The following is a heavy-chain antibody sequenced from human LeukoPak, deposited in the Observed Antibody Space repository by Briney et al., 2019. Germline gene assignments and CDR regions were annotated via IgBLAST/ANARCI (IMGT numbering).Heavy chain of an antibody. CDR1: GYTFTSYG. CDR3: ARGYYDSSGYYYPVFDY. J-gene: IGHJ4*02. D-gene: IGHD3-22*01. V-gene: IGHV1-18*01. Sequence: ASVQVSCKASGYTFTSYGISWVRQAPGQGLEWMGWISAYNGNTNYAQKLQGRVTMTTDTSTSTAYMELRSLRSDDTAVYYCARGYYDSSGYYYPVFDYWGQGTLVTVSS. CDR2: ISAYNGNT.